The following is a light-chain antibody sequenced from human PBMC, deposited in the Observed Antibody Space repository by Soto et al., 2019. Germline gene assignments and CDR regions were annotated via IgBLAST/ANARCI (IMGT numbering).Light chain of an antibody. CDR2: GAS. CDR3: QQYGSSSWT. CDR1: QSISSSY. Sequence: IVLTQSPGTLSLSPGKRATLSCRASQSISSSYLAWYQQRPGQAPRLLIYGASSRATGVPDRFSGSGSGTEFTLNISRLEPEDVAVYYCQQYGSSSWTFGQGTKVDIK. V-gene: IGKV3-20*01. J-gene: IGKJ1*01.